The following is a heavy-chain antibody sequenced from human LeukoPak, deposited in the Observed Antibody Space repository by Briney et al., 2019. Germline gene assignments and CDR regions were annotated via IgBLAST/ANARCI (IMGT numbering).Heavy chain of an antibody. J-gene: IGHJ4*02. D-gene: IGHD1-1*01. V-gene: IGHV4-4*07. Sequence: SETLSLTCSVSGDSISRYYWNWIRQPAGKGLEWIGRVFASGTTNYNPSLTGRVSISADKSKNQVSLRLSSVTAADTAIYYCARGWKQLVYWGQGALVTVSS. CDR3: ARGWKQLVY. CDR1: GDSISRYY. CDR2: VFASGTT.